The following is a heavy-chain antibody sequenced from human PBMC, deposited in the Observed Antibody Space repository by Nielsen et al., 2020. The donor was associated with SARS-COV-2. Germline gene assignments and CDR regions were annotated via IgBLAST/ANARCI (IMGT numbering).Heavy chain of an antibody. J-gene: IGHJ3*02. CDR3: TRVNPITDGWFDAFDI. CDR2: IRTKTQSYET. V-gene: IGHV3-73*01. CDR1: GFSFSDSG. D-gene: IGHD6-19*01. Sequence: GGSLRLSCAASGFSFSDSGMHWVRQASGKGLEWVGRIRTKTQSYETVYAASVRDRFTISRDDSKNTAYLQMNSLKTEDTAVYFCTRVNPITDGWFDAFDIWGQGTMVTVSS.